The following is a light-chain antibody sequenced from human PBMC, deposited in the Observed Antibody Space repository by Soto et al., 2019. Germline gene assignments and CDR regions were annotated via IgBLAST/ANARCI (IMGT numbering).Light chain of an antibody. CDR1: QDISTE. CDR2: GAT. J-gene: IGKJ1*01. CDR3: LQDYTYPRT. Sequence: ALQMTQSPSSLSASVGDRVTITCRASQDISTELGWYQQKPGKAPKLLIYGATTLQSGVPSRFSGSGSGTDFTLTISCLQPEDFATYYCLQDYTYPRTFGQGTKVEVK. V-gene: IGKV1-6*01.